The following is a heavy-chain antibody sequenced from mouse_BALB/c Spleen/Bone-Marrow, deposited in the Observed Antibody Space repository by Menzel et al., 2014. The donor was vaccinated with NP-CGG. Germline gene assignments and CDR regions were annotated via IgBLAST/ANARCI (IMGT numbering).Heavy chain of an antibody. CDR3: ARGDGYDSYYFDY. Sequence: LVESGASLKMSCKASGYPFTSYNMHWVKQTPGQGLEWIGAIYPGNGDTSYNQKFKGKATLTADKSSSTAYMQLSSLTSEDSAAYYCARGDGYDSYYFDYWGQGTTLTVSS. D-gene: IGHD2-2*01. CDR2: IYPGNGDT. CDR1: GYPFTSYN. J-gene: IGHJ2*01. V-gene: IGHV1-12*01.